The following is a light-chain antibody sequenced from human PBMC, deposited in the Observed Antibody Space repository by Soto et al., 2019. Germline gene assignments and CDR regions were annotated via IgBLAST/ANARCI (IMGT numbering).Light chain of an antibody. V-gene: IGLV3-10*01. J-gene: IGLJ1*01. CDR2: DDS. CDR1: ALPKKY. CDR3: FSADSSGNRYV. Sequence: SYELTQPPSVSVSPGQTARVTRSGDALPKKYASWYQQKSGQAPVLVIYDDSKRPSGIPARFSGSSSGTMATLTISGAQVEDEADYFCFSADSSGNRYVFGTGTKVTVL.